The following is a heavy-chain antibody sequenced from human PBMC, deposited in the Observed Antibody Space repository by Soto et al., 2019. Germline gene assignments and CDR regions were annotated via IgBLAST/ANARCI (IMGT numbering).Heavy chain of an antibody. V-gene: IGHV3-15*01. J-gene: IGHJ1*01. CDR1: GFTFSNAW. Sequence: PGGSLRLSCAASGFTFSNAWMSWVRQAPGKGLEWVGRIKSKTDGGTTDYAAPVKGRFTISRDDSKNTLYLQMNSLKTEDTAVYYCTIPDGSGYPAEYFQHWGQGTLVTVSS. CDR2: IKSKTDGGTT. CDR3: TIPDGSGYPAEYFQH. D-gene: IGHD3-22*01.